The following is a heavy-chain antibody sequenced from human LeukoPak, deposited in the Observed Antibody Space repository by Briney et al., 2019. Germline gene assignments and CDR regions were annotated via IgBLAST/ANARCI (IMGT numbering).Heavy chain of an antibody. CDR3: AKVPPSITAAGNWLGP. CDR2: INPNTGGT. V-gene: IGHV1-2*06. CDR1: GYTFTGYY. Sequence: ASVKVSCKASGYTFTGYYIHWVRQAPGQGLEWMGRINPNTGGTDYAQKFQGRVTMTRDTSITTAYMELSRLTSDDTAIYYCAKVPPSITAAGNWLGPWGRGALVTVSS. J-gene: IGHJ5*02. D-gene: IGHD6-13*01.